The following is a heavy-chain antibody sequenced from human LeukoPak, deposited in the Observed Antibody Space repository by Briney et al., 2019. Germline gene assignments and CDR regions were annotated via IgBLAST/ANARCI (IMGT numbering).Heavy chain of an antibody. J-gene: IGHJ3*02. V-gene: IGHV4-4*07. CDR3: ARPAYGGGPDAFDI. D-gene: IGHD4-23*01. CDR2: IYITGST. CDR1: GGSISSYY. Sequence: SGTLSPTRTVSGGSISSYYWSWIRQPAGKGLEWIGRIYITGSTNYNPSLKSRVTMSVDTSKNQFSLKLISMTAADTAVYYCARPAYGGGPDAFDIWGQGTMVTVSS.